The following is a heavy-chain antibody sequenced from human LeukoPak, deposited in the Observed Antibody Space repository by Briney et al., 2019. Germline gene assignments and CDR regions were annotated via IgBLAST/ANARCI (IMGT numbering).Heavy chain of an antibody. CDR2: ISSSSSTI. CDR1: GFTFSSYS. D-gene: IGHD1-26*01. CDR3: ARGGWELHLDY. J-gene: IGHJ4*02. Sequence: GGSLRLSCAASGFTFSSYSMNWVRQAPGKGLEWVSYISSSSSTIYYADSVKGRLTISRDNAKNSLYLQMNSLRAEDTAVYYCARGGWELHLDYWGQGTLVTVSS. V-gene: IGHV3-48*01.